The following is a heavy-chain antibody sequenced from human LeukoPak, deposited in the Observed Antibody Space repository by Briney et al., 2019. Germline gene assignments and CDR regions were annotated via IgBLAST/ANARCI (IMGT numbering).Heavy chain of an antibody. CDR3: AKGDRNSYYSFDF. D-gene: IGHD1-26*01. Sequence: GRSLRPSCAASGFTFDDYAMHWVRQGPGKGLEWVSAISCNSATIGYADSVKGRFTISRDNAKNYLYLQMNSLTAEDSAFYYRAKGDRNSYYSFDFWGQGALVTVSS. CDR1: GFTFDDYA. J-gene: IGHJ4*02. V-gene: IGHV3-9*01. CDR2: ISCNSATI.